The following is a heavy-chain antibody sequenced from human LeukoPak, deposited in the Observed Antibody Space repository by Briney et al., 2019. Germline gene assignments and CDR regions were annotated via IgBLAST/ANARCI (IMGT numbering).Heavy chain of an antibody. J-gene: IGHJ4*02. CDR1: GGSISSSSYY. CDR2: IYYSGST. D-gene: IGHD4-11*01. V-gene: IGHV4-39*01. Sequence: SETLSLTCIVSGGSISSSSYYWVWIRQPPGKRLEWIGSIYYSGSTYYNPSLQSRVTISVDTSKNQFSLKLNSVTAADTAVYYCARHNSPASFDYWGQGTLVTVSS. CDR3: ARHNSPASFDY.